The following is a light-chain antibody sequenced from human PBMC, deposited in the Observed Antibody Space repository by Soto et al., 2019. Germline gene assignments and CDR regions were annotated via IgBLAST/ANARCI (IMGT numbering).Light chain of an antibody. CDR3: QHYQSGHPIT. CDR2: GAS. Sequence: EIMLTQSPGTLSLSPGERATLSCRASQSVSSSYLAWYQQKPGQAPRLLIYGASSRATGIPDRFSGSGSGTDFTLTISRLEPEDFALYYCQHYQSGHPITFGQGTRLEIK. J-gene: IGKJ5*01. V-gene: IGKV3-20*01. CDR1: QSVSSSY.